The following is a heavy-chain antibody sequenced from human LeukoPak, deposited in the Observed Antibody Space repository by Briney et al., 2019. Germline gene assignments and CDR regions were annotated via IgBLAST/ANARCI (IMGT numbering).Heavy chain of an antibody. J-gene: IGHJ4*02. CDR2: ISESGGST. D-gene: IGHD3-10*01. CDR1: GLTFSTSA. CDR3: AKGSF. V-gene: IGHV3-23*01. Sequence: GGSLRLSCVVSGLTFSTSAMSWVRQAPGKGLEWVSGISESGGSTYYADSVKGRFTSSRDNSKNTLYLQMNNLRAEDTAAYYCAKGSFWGQGTLVTVSS.